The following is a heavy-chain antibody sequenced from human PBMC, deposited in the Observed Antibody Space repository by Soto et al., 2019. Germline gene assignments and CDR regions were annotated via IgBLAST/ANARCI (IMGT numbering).Heavy chain of an antibody. Sequence: QVQLVQSGAEVKRPGSSVKVSCKASGDTFNFYSINWVRQAPGVGLEWVGRVTPILSMSNYAQRFQGRVTRTADTSTSTAYMDLRSLSSEDTAIYYCASSYGSGYRAFDYWGQGALVTVSS. CDR2: VTPILSMS. CDR3: ASSYGSGYRAFDY. D-gene: IGHD3-10*01. J-gene: IGHJ4*02. V-gene: IGHV1-69*02. CDR1: GDTFNFYS.